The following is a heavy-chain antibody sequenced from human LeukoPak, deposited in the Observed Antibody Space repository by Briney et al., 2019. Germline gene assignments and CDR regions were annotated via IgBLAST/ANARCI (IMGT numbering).Heavy chain of an antibody. D-gene: IGHD2-21*02. J-gene: IGHJ4*02. CDR3: ARTSFCGGDCLYYFDY. V-gene: IGHV4-4*02. CDR2: IYHSGST. Sequence: SDTLSLTCAVSGGSICSRNWWSWVRQPPGKGLEWIGEIYHSGSTNYNPSLKSRDTISVDKSKNQFSLKLSSVTAADTAVYYCARTSFCGGDCLYYFDYWGQGTLVTVSS. CDR1: GGSICSRNW.